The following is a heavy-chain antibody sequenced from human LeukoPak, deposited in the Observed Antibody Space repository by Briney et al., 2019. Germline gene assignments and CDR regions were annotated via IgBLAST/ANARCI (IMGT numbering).Heavy chain of an antibody. CDR1: GGSFSGYY. CDR2: INHSGST. CDR3: ARRLRYHFDY. D-gene: IGHD4-17*01. V-gene: IGHV4-34*01. J-gene: IGHJ4*02. Sequence: SETLSLTCAVYGGSFSGYYWSWIRQPPGKGLEWIGEINHSGSTNYNPSLKSRVTISVDTSKNQFSLKLSSVTAADTAVYYCARRLRYHFDYWGQGTLVTVSS.